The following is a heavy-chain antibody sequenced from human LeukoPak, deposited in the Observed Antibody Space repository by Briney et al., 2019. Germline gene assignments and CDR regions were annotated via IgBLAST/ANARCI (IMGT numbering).Heavy chain of an antibody. D-gene: IGHD6-19*01. CDR1: GFTVSSNY. CDR3: ARPLYLYSSGWYGGY. V-gene: IGHV3-66*04. Sequence: PGGSLRLSCAASGFTVSSNYMSWVREAPGKGLEWVSVIYSGGSTYYAAAVKGRFTISRDNSKNTLYLQMNSLRAEDTAVYYCARPLYLYSSGWYGGYWGQGTLVTVSS. CDR2: IYSGGST. J-gene: IGHJ4*02.